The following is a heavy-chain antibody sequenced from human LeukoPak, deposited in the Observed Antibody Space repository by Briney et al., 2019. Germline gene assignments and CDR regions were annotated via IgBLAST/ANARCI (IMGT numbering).Heavy chain of an antibody. CDR1: GGSISYYY. CDR2: IYSSGNT. V-gene: IGHV4-59*01. J-gene: IGHJ4*02. Sequence: PSETLSLTCTVSGGSISYYYWTWIRQPPGEGLEWIGYIYSSGNTNYNPSLKSRVTISVDTSKNQFSLKVDSVTAADTAVYYCARDDYGDYNYWGQGTLVTVSS. D-gene: IGHD4-17*01. CDR3: ARDDYGDYNY.